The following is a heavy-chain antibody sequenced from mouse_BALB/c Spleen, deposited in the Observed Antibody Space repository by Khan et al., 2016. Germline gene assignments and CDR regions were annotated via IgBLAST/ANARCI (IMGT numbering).Heavy chain of an antibody. Sequence: QVQLQQSGAELVRPGASVKLSCKALGYTFTDYEMHWVRQTPVHGLEWIGGFHPGSGGTAYNQRFKSKVTMTDDKSSSTAYMELSSLTAVDSAVYYFTYMYEAWFTYWGHVTLFTVSA. CDR1: GYTFTDYE. CDR2: FHPGSGGT. D-gene: IGHD2-14*01. V-gene: IGHV1-15*01. CDR3: TYMYEAWFTY. J-gene: IGHJ3*01.